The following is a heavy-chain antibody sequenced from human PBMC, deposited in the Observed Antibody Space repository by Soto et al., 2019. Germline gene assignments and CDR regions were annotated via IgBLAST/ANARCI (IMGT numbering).Heavy chain of an antibody. D-gene: IGHD3-3*01. CDR2: INAGNGNT. CDR1: GYTFTSYA. V-gene: IGHV1-3*01. CDR3: ARGLGIYDFWNGYGQAPDYYYGMDV. Sequence: ASVKVSCKASGYTFTSYAMHWVRQAPGQRLEWMGWINAGNGNTKYSQKFQGRVTITRDTSASTAYMELSSLRSEDTAVYYCARGLGIYDFWNGYGQAPDYYYGMDVWGQGIRVTIS. J-gene: IGHJ6*02.